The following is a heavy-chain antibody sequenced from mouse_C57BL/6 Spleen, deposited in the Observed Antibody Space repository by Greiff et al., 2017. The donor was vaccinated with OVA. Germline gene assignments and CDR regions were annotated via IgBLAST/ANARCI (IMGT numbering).Heavy chain of an antibody. CDR3: ARPRSYGSSPYWYFDV. CDR1: GYTFTSYW. CDR2: IDPSDSYT. V-gene: IGHV1-50*01. D-gene: IGHD1-1*01. Sequence: QVQLQHPGAELVKPGASVKLSCKASGYTFTSYWMQWVKQRPGQGLEWIGEIDPSDSYTNYNQKFKGKATLTVDTSSSTAYMQLSSLTSEDSAVYYCARPRSYGSSPYWYFDVWGTGTTVTVSS. J-gene: IGHJ1*03.